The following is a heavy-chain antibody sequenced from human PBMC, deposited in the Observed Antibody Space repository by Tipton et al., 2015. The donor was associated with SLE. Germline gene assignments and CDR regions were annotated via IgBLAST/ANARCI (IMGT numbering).Heavy chain of an antibody. D-gene: IGHD3-16*01. V-gene: IGHV4-38-2*01. CDR2: IYHSGST. CDR3: ARKGPVLLGYFDS. J-gene: IGHJ4*02. CDR1: GYSISSGYY. Sequence: TLSLTCAVSGYSISSGYYWSWIRQPPGKGLEWIGSIYHSGSTDYNPSLKSRVTLSIDTSKNQFSLRLSSVTATDTAVYYCARKGPVLLGYFDSWGQGKLVTVSS.